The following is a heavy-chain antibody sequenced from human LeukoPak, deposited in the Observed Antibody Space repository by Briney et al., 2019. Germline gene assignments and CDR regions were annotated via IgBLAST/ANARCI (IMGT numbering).Heavy chain of an antibody. CDR1: GGSISSGSYY. CDR3: ARDEDTAMPVGYMDV. D-gene: IGHD5-18*01. V-gene: IGHV4-61*02. CDR2: IYTSGST. J-gene: IGHJ6*03. Sequence: SETLSLTCTVSGGSISSGSYYWSWIRQPAGKGLEWIGSIYTSGSTNYNPSLKSRVTISVDTSKNQFSLKLSSVTAADTAVYYCARDEDTAMPVGYMDVWGKGTTVTVSS.